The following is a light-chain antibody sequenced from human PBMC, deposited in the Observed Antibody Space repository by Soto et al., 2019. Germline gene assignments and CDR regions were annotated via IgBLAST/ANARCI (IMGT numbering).Light chain of an antibody. CDR1: QAVSNY. CDR2: AAS. J-gene: IGKJ1*01. Sequence: DVQLAQSPSFLSASVGDRVTITCRASQAVSNYLAWYQQKPGKAPNLLIYAASTLHSGVPSRFSGSGSGTEFTLTISSLQPEDFATYYCQQLKSYPQTFGQGTKV. CDR3: QQLKSYPQT. V-gene: IGKV1-9*01.